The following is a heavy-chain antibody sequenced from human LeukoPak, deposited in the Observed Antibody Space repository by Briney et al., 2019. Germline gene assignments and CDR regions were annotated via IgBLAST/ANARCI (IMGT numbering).Heavy chain of an antibody. CDR2: IYYSGST. CDR3: ARFFSGAVAGQYYFDY. CDR1: GGSISSYY. D-gene: IGHD6-19*01. Sequence: SETLSLTCTVSGGSISSYYWSWIRQPPGKGLEWIGDIYYSGSTYYNPSLKSRVTISVDTSKNQFSLKLSSVTAEGTAVYYCARFFSGAVAGQYYFDYWGQGTLVTVSS. V-gene: IGHV4-59*01. J-gene: IGHJ4*02.